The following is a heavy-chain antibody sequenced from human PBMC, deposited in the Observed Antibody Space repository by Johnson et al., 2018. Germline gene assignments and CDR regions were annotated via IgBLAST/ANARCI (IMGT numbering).Heavy chain of an antibody. J-gene: IGHJ6*02. V-gene: IGHV3-33*03. Sequence: QVQLVESGGGVVQPGRSLRLSCAASGFTFSSYGMHWVRQAPGKGLEWVAVIWYDGSNKYYADSVKGRFTISSDNAKNSLYLQMNSLGAEDTALYYCAKGDYGMDVWGRGTTVTVTS. CDR3: AKGDYGMDV. CDR2: IWYDGSNK. CDR1: GFTFSSYG.